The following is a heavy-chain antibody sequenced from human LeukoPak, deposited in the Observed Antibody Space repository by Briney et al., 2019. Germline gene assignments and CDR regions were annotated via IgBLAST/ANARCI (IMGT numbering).Heavy chain of an antibody. D-gene: IGHD2-21*01. CDR2: INNDGSST. CDR1: GFTLSNYW. CDR3: ARYAYGADY. J-gene: IGHJ4*02. V-gene: IGHV3-74*01. Sequence: PGGSLRLSCAASGFTLSNYWMHWVRQAPGKGLVWVSRINNDGSSTSYADSVRGRFTISRDNAKNTLYLQMNSLRVEDTAVYYCARYAYGADYWGQGTLVTVSS.